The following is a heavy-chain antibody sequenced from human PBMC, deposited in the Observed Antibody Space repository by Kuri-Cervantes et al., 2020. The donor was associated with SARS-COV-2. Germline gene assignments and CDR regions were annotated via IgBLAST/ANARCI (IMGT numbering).Heavy chain of an antibody. CDR1: GFTFSSYA. Sequence: GESLTLSCAASGFTFSSYAMHWVRQAPGKGLEWVAVISYDGSNKYYADSVKGRFTISRDNAKNSLYLQMNSLRDEDTAVYYCARGYGDYVGWFDPWGQGTLVTVSS. J-gene: IGHJ5*02. CDR2: ISYDGSNK. CDR3: ARGYGDYVGWFDP. V-gene: IGHV3-30*07. D-gene: IGHD4-17*01.